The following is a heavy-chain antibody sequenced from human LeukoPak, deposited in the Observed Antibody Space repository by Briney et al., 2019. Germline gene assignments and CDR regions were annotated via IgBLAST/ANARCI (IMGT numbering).Heavy chain of an antibody. D-gene: IGHD5-18*01. CDR1: GFTFSSYS. J-gene: IGHJ6*03. CDR2: ISSSSSYI. V-gene: IGHV3-21*01. Sequence: GGSLRLSCAASGFTFSSYSMNWVRQAPGKGLEWVSSISSSSSYIYYADSVKGRFTISRDNAKNSLYLQMNSLRAEDTAVYYCARVIRGYSYGYRYYYYMDVWGKGTTVTVSS. CDR3: ARVIRGYSYGYRYYYYMDV.